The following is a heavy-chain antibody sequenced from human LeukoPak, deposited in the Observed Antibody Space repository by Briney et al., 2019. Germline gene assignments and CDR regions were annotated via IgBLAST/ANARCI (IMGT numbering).Heavy chain of an antibody. D-gene: IGHD3-22*01. Sequence: SETLSLTCTVSGGSISSGDYYWSWIRQPPGKGLEWIGYIYYSGSTYYNPSLKSRVTISVDTSKNQFSLKLSSVTAADTAVYYCARDRGGAYDSSGYLDDWGQGTLVTVSS. CDR1: GGSISSGDYY. J-gene: IGHJ4*02. CDR2: IYYSGST. V-gene: IGHV4-30-4*02. CDR3: ARDRGGAYDSSGYLDD.